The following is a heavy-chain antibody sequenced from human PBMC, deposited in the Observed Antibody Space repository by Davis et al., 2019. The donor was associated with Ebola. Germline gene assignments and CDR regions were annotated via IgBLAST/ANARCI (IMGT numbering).Heavy chain of an antibody. CDR3: ARDLTYYYGMDV. CDR2: IYYSGST. Sequence: MPGGSLRLSCTVSGGSISSSSYYWSWIRQPPGKGLEWIGYIYYSGSTNYNPSLKSRVTISVDTSKNQFSLKLSSVTAADTAVYYCARDLTYYYGMDVWGQGTTVTVSS. V-gene: IGHV4-61*01. CDR1: GGSISSSSYY. J-gene: IGHJ6*02.